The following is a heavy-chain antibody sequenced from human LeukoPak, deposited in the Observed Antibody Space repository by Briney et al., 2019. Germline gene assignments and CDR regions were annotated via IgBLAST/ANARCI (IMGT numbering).Heavy chain of an antibody. V-gene: IGHV3-30-3*01. CDR2: ISYDGSNK. D-gene: IGHD6-13*01. Sequence: HPGGSLRLSCAASGFTFSSYAMHWVRQAPGKGLEWVAVISYDGSNKYYADSVKGRFTISRDNSKNTLYLQMNSLRAEDTAVYYCARVSSSSWFTEDYWGQGTLVTVSS. J-gene: IGHJ4*02. CDR1: GFTFSSYA. CDR3: ARVSSSSWFTEDY.